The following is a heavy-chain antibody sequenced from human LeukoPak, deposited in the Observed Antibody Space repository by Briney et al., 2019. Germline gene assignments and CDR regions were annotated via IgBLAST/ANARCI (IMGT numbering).Heavy chain of an antibody. CDR2: IYSGGST. CDR3: ARASHYYDSSGYYSVPFDY. V-gene: IGHV3-53*01. J-gene: IGHJ4*02. D-gene: IGHD3-22*01. Sequence: GGSLRLSCAASGFTVSSNYMSWVRQAPGKGLEWVSVIYSGGSTYYADSVKGRFTISRDNSKNTLYLQMNSLRAEDTAVYYCARASHYYDSSGYYSVPFDYWGQGTLVTVSS. CDR1: GFTVSSNY.